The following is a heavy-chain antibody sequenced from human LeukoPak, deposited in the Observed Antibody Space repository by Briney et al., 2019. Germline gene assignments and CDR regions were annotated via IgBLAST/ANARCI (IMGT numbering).Heavy chain of an antibody. J-gene: IGHJ4*02. CDR2: ICNSGST. Sequence: PSETLSLTCTVSGGSISSSSYYWGWIRQPPGKGLEWIGSICNSGSTYYNPSLKSRVPISVDTSKNQFSLNLSSVTAADTAVYYCARLYYDSSGYYQICYFDYWGQGTLVTVSS. V-gene: IGHV4-39*01. D-gene: IGHD3-22*01. CDR1: GGSISSSSYY. CDR3: ARLYYDSSGYYQICYFDY.